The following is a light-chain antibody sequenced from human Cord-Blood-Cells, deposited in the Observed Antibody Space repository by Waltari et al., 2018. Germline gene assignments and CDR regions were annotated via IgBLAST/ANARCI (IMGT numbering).Light chain of an antibody. V-gene: IGKV3-15*01. CDR2: GAS. J-gene: IGKJ4*01. CDR1: QSVSSN. Sequence: EIVMTQSPATLSVSPGERATLSCRASQSVSSNLXWYQQRPGQAPRLLIYGASAGATGIXARVSXXGSGXXFTLTIXSLQSEDXAVYYXQQXXXWPPLTFGGGXKXEIK. CDR3: QQXXXWPPLT.